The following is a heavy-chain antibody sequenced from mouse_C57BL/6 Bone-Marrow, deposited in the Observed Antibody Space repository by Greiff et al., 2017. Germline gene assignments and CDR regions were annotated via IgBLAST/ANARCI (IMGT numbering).Heavy chain of an antibody. CDR3: TTGTVVAHFDY. V-gene: IGHV14-4*01. J-gene: IGHJ2*01. CDR1: GFNIKDDY. D-gene: IGHD1-1*01. CDR2: IDPENGDT. Sequence: EVKLQESGAELVRPGASVKLSCTASGFNIKDDYMHWVKQRPEQGLEWIGWIDPENGDTEYASKFQGKATITADTSTNTAYLQLSSLTSEDTAVYYCTTGTVVAHFDYWGQGTTLTVSS.